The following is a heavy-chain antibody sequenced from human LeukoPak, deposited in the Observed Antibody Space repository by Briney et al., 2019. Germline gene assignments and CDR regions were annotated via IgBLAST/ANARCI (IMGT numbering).Heavy chain of an antibody. CDR1: GFTFSSYA. V-gene: IGHV3-30*04. CDR3: AKGQGGQQLVPFTFDP. J-gene: IGHJ5*02. Sequence: PGGSLRLSCAASGFTFSSYAMHWVRQAPGKGLEWVAVISYDGSNKYYADSVKGRFTISRDNVKHSLYLQMNSLRTEDTALYYCAKGQGGQQLVPFTFDPWGQGTLVTVSS. CDR2: ISYDGSNK. D-gene: IGHD6-13*01.